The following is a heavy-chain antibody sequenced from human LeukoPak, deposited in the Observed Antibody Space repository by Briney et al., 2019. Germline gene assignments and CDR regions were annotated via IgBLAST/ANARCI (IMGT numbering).Heavy chain of an antibody. CDR2: ISGSGGST. D-gene: IGHD3-3*01. CDR1: GFTFSSYA. Sequence: GGSLRLSCAASGFTFSSYAMSWVRQAPGKGLEWVSAISGSGGSTYYADSVKGRFTISRDNSKNTLYLQMNSLRAEDTAVYYCAKDLREYYDSWSGYGNWFDPWGQGALVTVSS. J-gene: IGHJ5*02. CDR3: AKDLREYYDSWSGYGNWFDP. V-gene: IGHV3-23*01.